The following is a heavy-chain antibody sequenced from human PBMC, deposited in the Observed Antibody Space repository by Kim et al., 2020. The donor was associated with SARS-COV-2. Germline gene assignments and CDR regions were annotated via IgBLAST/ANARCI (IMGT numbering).Heavy chain of an antibody. CDR3: ARAHKRGYMSGY. D-gene: IGHD5-12*01. Sequence: SETLSLTCAVYGGSFSGYYWSWIRQPPGKGLEWIGEINHSGSTNYNPSLKSRVTISVDTSKNQFSLKLSSVTAADTAVYYCARAHKRGYMSGYWGQGTLVTVSS. CDR1: GGSFSGYY. V-gene: IGHV4-34*01. J-gene: IGHJ4*02. CDR2: INHSGST.